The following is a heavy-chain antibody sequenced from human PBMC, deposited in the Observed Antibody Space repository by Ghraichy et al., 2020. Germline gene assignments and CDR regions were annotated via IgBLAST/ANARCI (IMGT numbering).Heavy chain of an antibody. J-gene: IGHJ4*02. V-gene: IGHV3-23*01. Sequence: GGSLRLSCAASGFTFSSYAMSWVRQAPGKGLEWVSAISGSGGSTYYADSVKGRFTISRDNSKNTLYLQMNSLRAEDTAVYYCAKLDIVVVTAIAPYFDYWGQGTLVTVSS. CDR2: ISGSGGST. CDR1: GFTFSSYA. CDR3: AKLDIVVVTAIAPYFDY. D-gene: IGHD2-21*02.